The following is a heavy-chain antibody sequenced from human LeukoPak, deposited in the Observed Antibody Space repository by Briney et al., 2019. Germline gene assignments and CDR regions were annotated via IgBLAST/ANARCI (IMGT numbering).Heavy chain of an antibody. V-gene: IGHV3-53*04. Sequence: PGGSLRLSCAASGFIVSSSYMNWVRQAPGKGLEWVSVLYSGGNTYYADSVRGRFTISRHNSNNTLYLQMNSLRAEDTAVYYCARESGSGGWGGFDYWGQGTLVTVSS. CDR2: LYSGGNT. CDR1: GFIVSSSY. D-gene: IGHD6-19*01. J-gene: IGHJ4*02. CDR3: ARESGSGGWGGFDY.